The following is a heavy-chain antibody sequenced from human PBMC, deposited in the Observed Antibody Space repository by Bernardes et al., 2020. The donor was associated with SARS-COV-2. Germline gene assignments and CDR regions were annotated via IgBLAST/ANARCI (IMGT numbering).Heavy chain of an antibody. D-gene: IGHD1-26*01. J-gene: IGHJ3*01. CDR1: GLTLTYFY. V-gene: IGHV1-46*01. CDR2: IDPSDGRT. CDR3: ARAGGGAASVDA. Sequence: ASVKVSCKASGLTLTYFYIHWVRQAPGQGLEWMGRIDPSDGRTNYPQNFQDRVTMTSDTSTCSVSMELCSLPSEDTALYYGARAGGGAASVDAWGQGTVVTVS.